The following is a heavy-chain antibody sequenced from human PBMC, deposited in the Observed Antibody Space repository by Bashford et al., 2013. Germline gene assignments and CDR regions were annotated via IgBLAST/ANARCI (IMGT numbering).Heavy chain of an antibody. D-gene: IGHD4-11*01. CDR2: IIPIFGTA. J-gene: IGHJ3*01. CDR3: ARHKSYSDDAFHL. V-gene: IGHV1-69*06. Sequence: SVKVSCKASGGTFSSYAISWVRQAPGQGLEWMGGIIPIFGTANYAQKFQGRVTITADKSTSTAYMELSSLRSEDTAVYYCARHKSYSDDAFHLWGQGTMITVSS. CDR1: GGTFSSYA.